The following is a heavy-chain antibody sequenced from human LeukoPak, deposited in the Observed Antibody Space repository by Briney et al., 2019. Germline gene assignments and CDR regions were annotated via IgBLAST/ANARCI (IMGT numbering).Heavy chain of an antibody. Sequence: WVRQPPGKGLEWIGSIYYSGSTYYNPSLKSRVTISVDTSKNQFSLKLSSVTAADTAVYYCARRFQGPLDYWGQGTLVTVSS. J-gene: IGHJ4*02. CDR2: IYYSGST. CDR3: ARRFQGPLDY. V-gene: IGHV4-39*01.